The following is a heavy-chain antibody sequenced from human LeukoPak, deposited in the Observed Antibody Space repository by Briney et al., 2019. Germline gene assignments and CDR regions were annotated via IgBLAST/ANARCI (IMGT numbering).Heavy chain of an antibody. Sequence: SETLSLTCAVYGGSFSGYYWSWIRRPPGKGLEWIGEINHSGSTNYNPSLKSRVTISVDTSKNQFSLKLSSVTAADTAVYYCATAASPRSWAFDIWGQGTMVTVSS. V-gene: IGHV4-34*01. CDR1: GGSFSGYY. J-gene: IGHJ3*02. CDR2: INHSGST. D-gene: IGHD2-15*01. CDR3: ATAASPRSWAFDI.